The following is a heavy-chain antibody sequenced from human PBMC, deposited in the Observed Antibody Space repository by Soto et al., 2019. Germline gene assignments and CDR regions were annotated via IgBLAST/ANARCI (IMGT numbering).Heavy chain of an antibody. CDR2: ISIGHDDI. V-gene: IGHV1-18*01. J-gene: IGHJ4*02. D-gene: IGHD3-10*01. Sequence: ASVKVSCKASGYTFSSYGISWVRQAPGQGLEWMGWISIGHDDIGYAQKFQGRVIMTKGTSTNTAFMELRSLRSDDTAIYYCARDLAYIREYWGQGTQVTVSS. CDR1: GYTFSSYG. CDR3: ARDLAYIREY.